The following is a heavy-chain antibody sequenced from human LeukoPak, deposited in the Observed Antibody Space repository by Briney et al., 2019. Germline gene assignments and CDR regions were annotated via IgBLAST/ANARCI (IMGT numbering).Heavy chain of an antibody. J-gene: IGHJ6*02. CDR1: GGSISSGGYY. CDR3: ARGGIGGVLRASYYYYGMDV. CDR2: INHSGST. D-gene: IGHD3-16*01. V-gene: IGHV4-30-2*01. Sequence: SQTLSLTCTVSGGSISSGGYYWSWIRQPPGKGLEWIGEINHSGSTNYNPSLKSRVTISVDTSKNQFSLKLSSVTAADTAVYYCARGGIGGVLRASYYYYGMDVWGQGTTVTVSS.